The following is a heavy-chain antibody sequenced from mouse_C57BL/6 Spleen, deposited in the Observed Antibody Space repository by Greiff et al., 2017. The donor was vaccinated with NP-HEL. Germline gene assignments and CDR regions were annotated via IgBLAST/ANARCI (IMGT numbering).Heavy chain of an antibody. D-gene: IGHD2-2*01. V-gene: IGHV1-80*01. CDR1: GYAFSSYW. CDR2: IYPGDGDT. CDR3: AREGVSTMVTTRAMDY. Sequence: QVQLKESGAELVKPGASVKISCKASGYAFSSYWMNWVKQRPGKGLEWIGQIYPGDGDTNYNGKFKGKATLTADKSSSTAYMQLSSLTSEDSAVYFGAREGVSTMVTTRAMDYWGQGTSVTVSS. J-gene: IGHJ4*01.